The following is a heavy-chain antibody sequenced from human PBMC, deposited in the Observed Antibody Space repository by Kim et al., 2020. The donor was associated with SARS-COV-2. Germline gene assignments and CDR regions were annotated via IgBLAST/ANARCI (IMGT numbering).Heavy chain of an antibody. CDR3: ARGSSGAG. CDR2: ITGSGGST. V-gene: IGHV3-23*01. CDR1: GFTFSSYA. D-gene: IGHD3-22*01. J-gene: IGHJ1*01. Sequence: GGSLRLSCAASGFTFSSYAMTWVRQAPGKGLEWVSVITGSGGSTQYADSVKGRFTISRDNSKNTLYLQMNSLRGEDTAVYYCARGSSGAGWGQGTLGTV.